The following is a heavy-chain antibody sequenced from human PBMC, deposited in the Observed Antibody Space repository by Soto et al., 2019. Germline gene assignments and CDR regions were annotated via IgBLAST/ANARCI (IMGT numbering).Heavy chain of an antibody. CDR2: IYYSGRT. V-gene: IGHV4-39*01. J-gene: IGHJ5*02. D-gene: IGHD6-13*01. CDR3: ARVTLSSTWSNNWFDP. CDR1: VGSISISSYY. Sequence: QLQLQESGPGLVKPSETLSLTCTVSVGSISISSYYWGWIRQPPGKGLEWIGSIYYSGRTYYNPSLKSRVTISVDTSKNQFSLKLSSVTAADTAVYYCARVTLSSTWSNNWFDPWGQGTLVTVSS.